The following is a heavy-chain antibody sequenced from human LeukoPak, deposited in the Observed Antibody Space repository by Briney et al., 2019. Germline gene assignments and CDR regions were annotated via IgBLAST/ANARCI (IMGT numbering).Heavy chain of an antibody. CDR3: VGIAGWLFDY. CDR1: GFTFSSYW. V-gene: IGHV3-7*01. Sequence: GGSLRLSCSASGFTFSSYWMHWVRQAPGKGLEWVAIIKQDGSEKFYVDSVKGRFTVSRDNIKNLLYLQMNTLRVEDTGVYYCVGIAGWLFDYWGQGTLVTVSS. CDR2: IKQDGSEK. D-gene: IGHD2-21*01. J-gene: IGHJ4*02.